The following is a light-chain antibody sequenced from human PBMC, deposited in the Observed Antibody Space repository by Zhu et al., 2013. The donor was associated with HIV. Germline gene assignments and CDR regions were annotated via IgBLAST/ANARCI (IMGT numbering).Light chain of an antibody. CDR3: QQNYETPWT. CDR1: QDIRNY. CDR2: APS. J-gene: IGKJ1*01. V-gene: IGKV1-16*01. Sequence: DIQMTQSPSSLSASVGDRLTITCRASQDIRNYLAWFQQKPGKAPKLLISAPSTLQSAVPSRFSAAGSGTDFSLTIRTLQPEDFATYHCQQNYETPWTFGQGT.